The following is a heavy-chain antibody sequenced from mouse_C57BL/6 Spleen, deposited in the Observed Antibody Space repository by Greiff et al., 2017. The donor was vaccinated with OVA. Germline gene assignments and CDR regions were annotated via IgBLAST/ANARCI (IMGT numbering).Heavy chain of an antibody. D-gene: IGHD2-3*01. J-gene: IGHJ1*03. Sequence: QVQLQQPGAELVKPGASVKLSCKASGYTFPSYWMPWVKQRPGRGLGWIGGIDPNSGGTKYNEKFKSKATLTVDKPSSTAYMQLSSLTSEDSAVYYCAEGNGYYDWYFDVWGTGTTVTVSS. CDR2: IDPNSGGT. CDR1: GYTFPSYW. CDR3: AEGNGYYDWYFDV. V-gene: IGHV1-72*01.